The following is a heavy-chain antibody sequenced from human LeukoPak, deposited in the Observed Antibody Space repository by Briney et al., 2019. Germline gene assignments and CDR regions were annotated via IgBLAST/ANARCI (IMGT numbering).Heavy chain of an antibody. Sequence: GGSLRLSCAASGFTFSTYIMNWVRQTPGKGLEWVANIKQDGSEKYYVDSVKGRFTISRDNAKNSLYLQMNSLRAEDTAVYYCARGSKVREQWLVLGYYDYWGQGTLVTVSS. J-gene: IGHJ4*02. D-gene: IGHD6-19*01. CDR3: ARGSKVREQWLVLGYYDY. V-gene: IGHV3-7*01. CDR1: GFTFSTYI. CDR2: IKQDGSEK.